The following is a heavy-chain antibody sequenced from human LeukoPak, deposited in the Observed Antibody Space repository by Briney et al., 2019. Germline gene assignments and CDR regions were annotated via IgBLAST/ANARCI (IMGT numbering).Heavy chain of an antibody. D-gene: IGHD3-22*01. Sequence: GGSLRLSCAASGFTFSSYWMSWVRQAPGKGLEWVPGINWNGGSTGYADSVKGRFTISRGNAKNSLYLQMNSLRAEDTALYYCARENYLYSSGYYGAFDIWGQGTMVTVSS. CDR3: ARENYLYSSGYYGAFDI. CDR1: GFTFSSYW. CDR2: INWNGGST. J-gene: IGHJ3*02. V-gene: IGHV3-20*04.